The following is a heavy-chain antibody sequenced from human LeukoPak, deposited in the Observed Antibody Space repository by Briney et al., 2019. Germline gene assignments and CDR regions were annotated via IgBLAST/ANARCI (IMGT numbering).Heavy chain of an antibody. CDR1: GFTFSNYG. Sequence: GGTLRLSCAASGFTFSNYGMSWVRQAPGKGLEWVSAISGSGGSTYYADSVKGRFTISRDNSKNTLYLQMNSLRAEDTAVYYCAKSHHVTAIDYWGQGTLVTVSS. CDR2: ISGSGGST. V-gene: IGHV3-23*01. D-gene: IGHD2-21*02. CDR3: AKSHHVTAIDY. J-gene: IGHJ4*02.